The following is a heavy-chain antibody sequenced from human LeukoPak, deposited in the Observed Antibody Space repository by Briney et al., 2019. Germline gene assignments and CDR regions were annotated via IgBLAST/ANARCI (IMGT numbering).Heavy chain of an antibody. CDR3: ARVLRYFDWYPYYYYYMDV. J-gene: IGHJ6*03. CDR1: GGSISSYY. D-gene: IGHD3-9*01. CDR2: IYYSGST. Sequence: SETLSLTCTVSGGSISSYYWSWIRQPPGKGLGWIGYIYYSGSTNYNPSLKSRVTISVDTSKNQFSLKLSSVTAADTAVYYCARVLRYFDWYPYYYYYMDVWGKGTTVTISS. V-gene: IGHV4-59*01.